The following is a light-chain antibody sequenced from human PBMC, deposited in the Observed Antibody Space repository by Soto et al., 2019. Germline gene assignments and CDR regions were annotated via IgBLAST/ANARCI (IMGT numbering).Light chain of an antibody. CDR3: QQDNSFPQT. Sequence: DIQMTQFPSSVFASVSDRVTITCRASQGIRSSLAWYQRSPEKASKLLIYAASSLQSGVPSRFSGSGSGTDFTLTISSLQPDDFATYYCQQDNSFPQTFGQGTKVDIK. V-gene: IGKV1-12*01. J-gene: IGKJ1*01. CDR1: QGIRSS. CDR2: AAS.